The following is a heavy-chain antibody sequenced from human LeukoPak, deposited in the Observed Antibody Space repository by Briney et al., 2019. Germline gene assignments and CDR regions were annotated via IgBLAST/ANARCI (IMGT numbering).Heavy chain of an antibody. D-gene: IGHD6-19*01. V-gene: IGHV1-18*01. CDR3: ARLSGWYPKVEFYYFDY. CDR2: ISAYNGNT. Sequence: ASVKVSCKASGYTFTSYGISWVRQAPGQGLEWMGWISAYNGNTNYAQKLQGRVTMTTDTSTSTAYTELRSLRSDDTAVYYCARLSGWYPKVEFYYFDYWGQGTLVTVSS. CDR1: GYTFTSYG. J-gene: IGHJ4*02.